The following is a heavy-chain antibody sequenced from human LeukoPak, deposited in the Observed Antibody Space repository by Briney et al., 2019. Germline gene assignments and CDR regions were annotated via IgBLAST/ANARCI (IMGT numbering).Heavy chain of an antibody. V-gene: IGHV1-18*04. CDR1: GYTFTSYY. Sequence: GGSVTVSCKASGYTFTSYYMHWVRQAPGQGLEWMGWISAYNGNTNYAQKLQGRVTITKDTSTSTAYMEMRSLRSDDTAVYYCATVDTTSGEGAFDIWGQGTMVTVSS. J-gene: IGHJ3*02. D-gene: IGHD5-18*01. CDR2: ISAYNGNT. CDR3: ATVDTTSGEGAFDI.